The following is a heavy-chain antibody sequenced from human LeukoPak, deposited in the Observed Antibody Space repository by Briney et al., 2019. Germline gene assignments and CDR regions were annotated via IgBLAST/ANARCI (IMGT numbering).Heavy chain of an antibody. CDR3: ARSIGSYYTKDV. CDR1: GFTFSDYY. Sequence: GGSLRLSCVACGFTFSDYYMNWIRQAPGRGLEWVSYISGSGSDLYYADSVKGRFTISRDNAKNSLYLQMNSLRAEDTAVYYCARSIGSYYTKDVWGQGTTVTVSS. CDR2: ISGSGSDL. D-gene: IGHD3-22*01. J-gene: IGHJ6*02. V-gene: IGHV3-11*01.